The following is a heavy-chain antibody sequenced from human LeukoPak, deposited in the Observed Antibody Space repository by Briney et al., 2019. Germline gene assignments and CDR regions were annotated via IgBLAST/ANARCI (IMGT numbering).Heavy chain of an antibody. Sequence: GGSLRLSCAASGFTFSSYSMNWVRQAPGKGPEWVSSISSSSSYIYYADSVKGRFTISRDNAKNSLYLQMNSLRAEDTAVYYCARLRMATIAFDYWGQGTLVTVSS. CDR2: ISSSSSYI. D-gene: IGHD5-12*01. CDR3: ARLRMATIAFDY. CDR1: GFTFSSYS. V-gene: IGHV3-21*01. J-gene: IGHJ4*02.